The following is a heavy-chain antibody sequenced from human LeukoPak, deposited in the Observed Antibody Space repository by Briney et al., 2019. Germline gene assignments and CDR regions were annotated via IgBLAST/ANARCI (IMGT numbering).Heavy chain of an antibody. Sequence: SETLSLTCTVSGGSISSSSYYWGWIRQPPGKGLEWIGSIYYSESTYYNPSLKSRVTISVDTSKNQFSLKLSSVTAADTAVYYCARQQPRYSSGWAFDYWGQGTLVTVSS. CDR2: IYYSEST. CDR1: GGSISSSSYY. CDR3: ARQQPRYSSGWAFDY. J-gene: IGHJ4*02. D-gene: IGHD6-19*01. V-gene: IGHV4-39*01.